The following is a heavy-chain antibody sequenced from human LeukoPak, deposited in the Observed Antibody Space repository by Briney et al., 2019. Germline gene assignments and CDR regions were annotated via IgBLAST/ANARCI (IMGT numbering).Heavy chain of an antibody. Sequence: GGSLRLSCAASGFTFDDYAMHWVRQAPGKGLEWVSGISWNSGSIGYADSVKGRFTISRDNAKNSLYLQMNSLRAEDTASYYCAKGVGIAAAGTSDYWGQGTLVTVSS. J-gene: IGHJ4*02. V-gene: IGHV3-9*01. CDR1: GFTFDDYA. CDR3: AKGVGIAAAGTSDY. D-gene: IGHD6-13*01. CDR2: ISWNSGSI.